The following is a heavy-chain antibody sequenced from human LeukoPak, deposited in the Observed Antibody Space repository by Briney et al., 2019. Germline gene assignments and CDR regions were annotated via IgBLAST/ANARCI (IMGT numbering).Heavy chain of an antibody. Sequence: SETLSLTCAVYGGSFSGYYWSWIRQPPGKGLEWIGEINHSGSTNYNPSLKSRVTISVDTSKNQFSLKLSSVTAADTAAYYCARGGSVAGMFYYYYGMDVWGQGTTVTVSS. CDR1: GGSFSGYY. CDR2: INHSGST. V-gene: IGHV4-34*01. J-gene: IGHJ6*02. CDR3: ARGGSVAGMFYYYYGMDV. D-gene: IGHD6-19*01.